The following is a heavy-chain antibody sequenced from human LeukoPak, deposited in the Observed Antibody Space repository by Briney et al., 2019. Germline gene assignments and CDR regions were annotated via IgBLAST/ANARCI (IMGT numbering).Heavy chain of an antibody. V-gene: IGHV4-30-4*01. CDR1: GGSLSSGDYY. D-gene: IGHD3-22*01. CDR3: ARVAGYYDSSGYYKGHAFDI. CDR2: IYYSGST. Sequence: SETLSLTCTVSGGSLSSGDYYWSWLRQPPGKGLEWIGYIYYSGSTYYNPSLKSRVTISVDTSKNQFSLKLSSVTAADTAVYYCARVAGYYDSSGYYKGHAFDIWGQGTMVTVSS. J-gene: IGHJ3*02.